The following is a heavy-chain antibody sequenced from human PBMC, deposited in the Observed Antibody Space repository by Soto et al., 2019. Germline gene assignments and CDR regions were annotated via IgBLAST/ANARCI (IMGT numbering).Heavy chain of an antibody. CDR2: IYYRGST. J-gene: IGHJ4*02. V-gene: IGHV4-30-4*01. CDR3: ARGYRYSYGIDY. Sequence: QVQLQESGPGLVKPSQTLSLTCTVSGGSISSGDYSWSWIRQPPGTGPECIGYIYYRGSTYYNPSLKGRANRPVDTSKNQSALKLSSVTAADTAGYYCARGYRYSYGIDYWGQGTLVTVSA. D-gene: IGHD5-18*01. CDR1: GGSISSGDYS.